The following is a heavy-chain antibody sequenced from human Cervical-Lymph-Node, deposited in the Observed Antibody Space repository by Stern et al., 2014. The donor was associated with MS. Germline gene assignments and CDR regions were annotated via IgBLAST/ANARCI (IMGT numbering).Heavy chain of an antibody. CDR2: IFPRDSNT. V-gene: IGHV5-51*03. J-gene: IGHJ4*02. D-gene: IGHD5-12*01. CDR3: ASSPATPSGYDRFDY. Sequence: VQLVPSGAEVKKPGESLKISCEASGYLFDDYWIGWVRQMSGRGLELVAIIFPRDSNTRYSPSVQGPVTISADKSISTAYLQWRTLKASATAMYYCASSPATPSGYDRFDYWGQGALVTVSS. CDR1: GYLFDDYW.